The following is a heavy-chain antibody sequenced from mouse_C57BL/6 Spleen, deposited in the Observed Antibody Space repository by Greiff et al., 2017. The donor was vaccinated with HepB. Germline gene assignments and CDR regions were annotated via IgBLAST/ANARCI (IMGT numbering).Heavy chain of an antibody. CDR2: IRLKSDNYAT. V-gene: IGHV6-3*01. J-gene: IGHJ4*01. CDR3: PPPYYAMDY. CDR1: GFTFSNYW. Sequence: EVKLMESGGGLVQPGGSMKLSCVASGFTFSNYWMNWVRQSPEKGLEWVAQIRLKSDNYATHYAESVKGRFTISRDDSKSSVYLQMNNLRAEDTGIYYCPPPYYAMDYWGQGTSVTVSS.